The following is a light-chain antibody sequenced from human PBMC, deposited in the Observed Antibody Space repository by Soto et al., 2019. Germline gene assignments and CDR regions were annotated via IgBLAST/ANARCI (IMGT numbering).Light chain of an antibody. J-gene: IGKJ5*01. Sequence: ELVMTQSPATLSVSPGERATVPCRASQSVIIRYLAWHQQRPGQAPRLLIYAASDRATGIPGRFSGSGSGTDFTLTISRLEPEDFAVYYCQQYDTSPITFGQGTRLEIK. CDR1: QSVIIRY. CDR2: AAS. V-gene: IGKV3-20*01. CDR3: QQYDTSPIT.